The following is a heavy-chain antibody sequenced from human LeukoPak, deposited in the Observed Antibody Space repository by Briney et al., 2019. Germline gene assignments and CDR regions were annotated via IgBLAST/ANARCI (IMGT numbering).Heavy chain of an antibody. CDR3: VGDQESWFGV. V-gene: IGHV3-33*01. CDR1: GFTFSDHG. Sequence: GRSLRLSCAASGFTFSDHGMHWVRQAPGKGLEWVAIIWYNGSKKYYAESVKGRFTISRDNSKNTLYLQMSSLRAEDTAVYYCVGDQESWFGVWGQGTLVTVSS. D-gene: IGHD3-10*01. CDR2: IWYNGSKK. J-gene: IGHJ4*02.